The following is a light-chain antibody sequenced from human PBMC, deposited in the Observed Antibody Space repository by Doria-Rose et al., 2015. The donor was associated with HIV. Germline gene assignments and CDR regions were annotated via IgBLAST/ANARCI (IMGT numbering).Light chain of an antibody. CDR2: AAS. J-gene: IGKJ5*01. CDR3: QQSNSFNIT. V-gene: IGKV1-12*01. CDR1: EAISSW. Sequence: DIQLTQSPSSVSASVGDRVTITCRASEAISSWLVWYQQKPGKAPKVLIYAASTLQSGVPSRFSGSGFGTDFTLTISNLKPEDFATYYCQQSNSFNITGGQGKRPE.